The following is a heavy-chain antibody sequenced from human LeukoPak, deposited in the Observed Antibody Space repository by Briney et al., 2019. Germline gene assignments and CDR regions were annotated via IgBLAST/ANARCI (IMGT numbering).Heavy chain of an antibody. CDR2: IDASGRT. D-gene: IGHD3-22*01. J-gene: IGHJ4*02. CDR3: ARRDSSGYFVY. V-gene: IGHV4-4*07. CDR1: GGSISIYY. Sequence: PSETLSLTCTVSGGSISIYYWNWIRQSGGKGLEWIGRIDASGRTEYNPSLKSRVTMSVDTSKNQFSLTLSSVTAADTAVYYCARRDSSGYFVYWGQGTLVTVSS.